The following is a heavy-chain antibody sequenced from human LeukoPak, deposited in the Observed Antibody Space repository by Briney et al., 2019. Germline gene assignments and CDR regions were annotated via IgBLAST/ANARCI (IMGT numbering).Heavy chain of an antibody. V-gene: IGHV3-74*01. CDR1: GFTFSSYW. Sequence: PGGSLRLSCAASGFTFSSYWMHWVRQAPGKGLVWVSRINSDGSSTSYADSVKGRFTISRDNAKKTLYLQMNSLRAEDTAVYYCARDRFYYYYYGMDVWGQGTTVTVSS. CDR3: ARDRFYYYYYGMDV. CDR2: INSDGSST. J-gene: IGHJ6*02.